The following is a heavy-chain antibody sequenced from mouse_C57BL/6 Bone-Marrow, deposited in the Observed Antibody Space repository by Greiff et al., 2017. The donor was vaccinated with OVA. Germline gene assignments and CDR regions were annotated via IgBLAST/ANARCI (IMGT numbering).Heavy chain of an antibody. J-gene: IGHJ4*01. CDR3: ARLYYYGSSYYAMDY. Sequence: QVQLQQSGPELVKPGASVKISCKASGYAFSSSWMNWVKQRPGKGLEWIGRIYPGDGDTNYNGKFKGKATLTADKSSSTAYMQLSSLTSEDSAVYFCARLYYYGSSYYAMDYWGQGTSVTVSS. CDR2: IYPGDGDT. V-gene: IGHV1-82*01. D-gene: IGHD1-1*01. CDR1: GYAFSSSW.